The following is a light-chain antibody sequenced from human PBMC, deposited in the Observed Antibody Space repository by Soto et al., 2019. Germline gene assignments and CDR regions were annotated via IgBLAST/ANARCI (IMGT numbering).Light chain of an antibody. CDR2: KAS. CDR3: QQGNSFPLA. Sequence: DIQMTQSPSTLSASVGDRVTITCRASQSISSWLAWYQQKPGKAPKLLIYKASSLESGVPSRFSGSGSGTEFTLTISGLQPDDFATYFCQQGNSFPLAFGGGTKVDIK. V-gene: IGKV1-5*03. J-gene: IGKJ4*01. CDR1: QSISSW.